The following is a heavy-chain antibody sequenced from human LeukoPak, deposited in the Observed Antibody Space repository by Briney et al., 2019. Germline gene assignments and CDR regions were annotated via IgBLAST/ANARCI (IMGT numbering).Heavy chain of an antibody. J-gene: IGHJ6*04. Sequence: SVKVSCEASGGTFSSYTISWVRQAPGQGLEWMGGIIPIFGTANYAQKFQGRVTITADKSTSTAFMELSSLRSEDTAVYYCARDSGSSWGLSGMGVWGKGTTVTVSS. CDR2: IIPIFGTA. CDR1: GGTFSSYT. CDR3: ARDSGSSWGLSGMGV. V-gene: IGHV1-69*06. D-gene: IGHD6-13*01.